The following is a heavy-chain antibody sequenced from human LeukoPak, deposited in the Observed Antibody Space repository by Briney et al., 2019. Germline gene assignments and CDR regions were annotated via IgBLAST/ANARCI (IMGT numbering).Heavy chain of an antibody. J-gene: IGHJ3*02. Sequence: PGGSLRLSCAASGFTFSSYAMHWVRQAPGKGLEWVAVISYDGSNKYYADSVKGRFTISRDNSKNTLYLQMNSLRAEDTAVYYCARDYYDFWSGYLHDAFDIWGQGTMVTVSS. D-gene: IGHD3-3*01. CDR1: GFTFSSYA. V-gene: IGHV3-30-3*01. CDR2: ISYDGSNK. CDR3: ARDYYDFWSGYLHDAFDI.